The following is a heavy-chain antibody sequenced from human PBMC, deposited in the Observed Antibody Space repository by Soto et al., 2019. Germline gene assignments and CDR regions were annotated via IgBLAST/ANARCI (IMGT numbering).Heavy chain of an antibody. CDR2: IYHSGST. J-gene: IGHJ6*02. CDR1: GGSISSSNW. CDR3: ASRYCISTSCYVGYYGMDV. D-gene: IGHD2-2*01. Sequence: QVQLQESGPGLVKPTGTLSLTCAVSGGSISSSNWWSWVRQPPGKGLEWIGEIYHSGSTNYNPSLKSRVTISVDKSKNQFSLKLSSVTAADTAVYYCASRYCISTSCYVGYYGMDVWGQGTTVTVSS. V-gene: IGHV4-4*02.